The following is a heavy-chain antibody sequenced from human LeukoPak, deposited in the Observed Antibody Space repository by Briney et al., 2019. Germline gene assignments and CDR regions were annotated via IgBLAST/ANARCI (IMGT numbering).Heavy chain of an antibody. J-gene: IGHJ4*02. D-gene: IGHD6-13*01. Sequence: TWIRQHPGKGLEWIGYIYYSGSTYYNPSLKSRVTISVDTSKNQFSLKLSSVTAADTAVYYCARASSAAGPFDYWGQGTLVTVSS. CDR3: ARASSAAGPFDY. V-gene: IGHV4-31*02. CDR2: IYYSGST.